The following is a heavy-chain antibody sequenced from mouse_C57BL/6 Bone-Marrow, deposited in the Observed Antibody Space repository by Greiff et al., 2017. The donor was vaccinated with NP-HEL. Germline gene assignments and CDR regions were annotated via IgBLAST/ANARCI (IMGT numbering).Heavy chain of an antibody. CDR2: ISYDGSN. CDR1: GYSITSGYY. J-gene: IGHJ3*01. Sequence: EVQLQESGPGLVKPSQSLSLTCSVTGYSITSGYYWNWIRQFPGNKLEWMGYISYDGSNNYNPSLKNRISITRDTSKNQFFLKLNSVTTEDTATYYCARGRKAAYWGQGTLVTVSA. CDR3: ARGRKAAY. V-gene: IGHV3-6*01.